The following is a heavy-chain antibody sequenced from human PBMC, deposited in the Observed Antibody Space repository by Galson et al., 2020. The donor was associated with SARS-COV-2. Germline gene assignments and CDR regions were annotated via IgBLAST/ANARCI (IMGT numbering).Heavy chain of an antibody. Sequence: ASVTVSCKASGYTFTSYGISWVRQAPGQGLEWMGWISAYNGNTNYAQKLQGRVTMTTDTSTSTAYMELRSLRSDDTAVYYCAREADPQLYYYDSSGYGGMDVWGQGTTVTVSS. D-gene: IGHD3-22*01. J-gene: IGHJ6*02. CDR2: ISAYNGNT. CDR1: GYTFTSYG. V-gene: IGHV1-18*01. CDR3: AREADPQLYYYDSSGYGGMDV.